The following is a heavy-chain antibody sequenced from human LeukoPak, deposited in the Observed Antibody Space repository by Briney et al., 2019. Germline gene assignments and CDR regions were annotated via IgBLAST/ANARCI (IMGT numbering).Heavy chain of an antibody. J-gene: IGHJ6*04. D-gene: IGHD2-15*01. CDR1: GFSFSNYA. Sequence: AGGSLRLSCSASGFSFSNYAMYWVRQAPGKGLEWVANIKQGGSEKYYVDFVKGRFTISRDNAKNSLYLQMNSLRAEDTAVYYCARDFGLRCSGGTCYSVYYYGMDVWGKGTTVTVSS. CDR3: ARDFGLRCSGGTCYSVYYYGMDV. CDR2: IKQGGSEK. V-gene: IGHV3-7*03.